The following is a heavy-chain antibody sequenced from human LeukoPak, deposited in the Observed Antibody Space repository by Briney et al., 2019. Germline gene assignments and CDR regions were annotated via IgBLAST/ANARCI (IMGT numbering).Heavy chain of an antibody. CDR2: INHSGST. J-gene: IGHJ4*02. Sequence: SETLSLTCAVYGGTFSGYYWSWIRQAPGKGLEWMGEINHSGSTNYNPSLKSRVTISVDTSKNQFSLKLSSVTAADTAVYYCARGVAVAGTDYWGQGTLVTVSS. CDR1: GGTFSGYY. D-gene: IGHD6-19*01. V-gene: IGHV4-34*01. CDR3: ARGVAVAGTDY.